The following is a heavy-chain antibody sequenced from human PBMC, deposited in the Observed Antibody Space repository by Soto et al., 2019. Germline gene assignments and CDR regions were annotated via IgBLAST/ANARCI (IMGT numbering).Heavy chain of an antibody. D-gene: IGHD3-22*01. Sequence: ASVKVSCKVSGYTLTELSMHWVRQAPGKGLEWMGGFDPEGGETIYAQRFQGRVTMTEDTSTDTAYMELSSLRSEDTAVYYCATGLADYRYYYDSSGYYNLDYWGQGTLVTVSS. J-gene: IGHJ4*02. CDR1: GYTLTELS. CDR3: ATGLADYRYYYDSSGYYNLDY. CDR2: FDPEGGET. V-gene: IGHV1-24*01.